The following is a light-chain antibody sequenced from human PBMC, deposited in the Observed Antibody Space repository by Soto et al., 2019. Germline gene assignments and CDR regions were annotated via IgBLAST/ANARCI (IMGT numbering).Light chain of an antibody. CDR3: SSYTSSTTLYV. CDR1: SSDVGGYKS. V-gene: IGLV2-14*01. J-gene: IGLJ1*01. Sequence: QSVLTQPASVSGSPGQSVTISCSGTSSDVGGYKSVSWHQQHPGKAPKLMIYELSNRTSGVDNRFSGSKSGKMACLTISGLKAEDEADYYCSSYTSSTTLYVFGTGNKVNVL. CDR2: ELS.